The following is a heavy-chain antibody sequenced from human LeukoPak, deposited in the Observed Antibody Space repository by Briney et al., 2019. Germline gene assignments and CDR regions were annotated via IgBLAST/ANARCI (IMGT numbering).Heavy chain of an antibody. Sequence: PGGSLRLSCAASGFTFSSYTMHWVRQAPGKGLEWVAVSSHDGSNNYYADSVKGRFTISRDNSKNTLYLQMNSLRAEDTAMYYCTRGFYYDSGAYYFDYWGQGTLVTVSS. V-gene: IGHV3-30*04. CDR2: SSHDGSNN. J-gene: IGHJ4*02. D-gene: IGHD3-22*01. CDR1: GFTFSSYT. CDR3: TRGFYYDSGAYYFDY.